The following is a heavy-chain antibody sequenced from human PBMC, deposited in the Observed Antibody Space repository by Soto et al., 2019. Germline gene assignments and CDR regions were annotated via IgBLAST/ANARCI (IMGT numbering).Heavy chain of an antibody. CDR1: GVSISNDVYY. CDR3: ARKDYGDYVLLDY. Sequence: SETLCLTCTVSGVSISNDVYYWTWIRQYPGKGLEWVGYIYYTGSTYYNPSLTSRVMMSVDTSKNQFSLKLSSVTAADTAVYYCARKDYGDYVLLDYRGQRTRVTVSA. J-gene: IGHJ1*01. CDR2: IYYTGST. D-gene: IGHD4-17*01. V-gene: IGHV4-31*03.